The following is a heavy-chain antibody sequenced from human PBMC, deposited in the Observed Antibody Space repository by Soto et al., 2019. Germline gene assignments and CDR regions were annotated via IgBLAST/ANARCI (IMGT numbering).Heavy chain of an antibody. V-gene: IGHV4-28*01. CDR1: GYSISSSNW. CDR2: IYYSGTT. Sequence: QVQLQESGPGLVKPSDTLSLTCAVSGYSISSSNWWGWIRQPPGKGLEWIGYIYYSGTTYYNPSLKSRVTMSVVTSKNQFSLKLTSVTAVDTAVYYWARREIQGPIDYWGQGTLVTASS. CDR3: ARREIQGPIDY. J-gene: IGHJ4*02. D-gene: IGHD1-26*01.